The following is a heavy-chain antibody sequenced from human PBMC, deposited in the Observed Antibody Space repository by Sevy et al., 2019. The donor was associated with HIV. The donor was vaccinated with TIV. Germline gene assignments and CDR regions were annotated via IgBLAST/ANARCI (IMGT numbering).Heavy chain of an antibody. V-gene: IGHV3-74*01. CDR2: INSDGTTT. J-gene: IGHJ4*02. D-gene: IGHD3-10*01. CDR1: RFNFASYW. Sequence: GGSLRLSCAASRFNFASYWMHWVRQSPGKGLVWVSRINSDGTTTKYADSVRDRFTMSRDNAKSTLFLQINSLRPEDTAVYYCARGGILYFGAIDNWGQGTLVTVSS. CDR3: ARGGILYFGAIDN.